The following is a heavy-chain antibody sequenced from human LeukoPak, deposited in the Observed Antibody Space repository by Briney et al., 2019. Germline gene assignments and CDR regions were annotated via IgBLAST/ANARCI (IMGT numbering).Heavy chain of an antibody. V-gene: IGHV3-30*02. Sequence: GGSLRLSCAASGFIFSNYGMHWVRQAPGKGLEWVAFVRYDESTKFYADSVKGRFTISRDNSKNTLYLQMNSLRAEDTAVYYCAREEAITMVRGVFDYWGQGTLVTVSS. D-gene: IGHD3-10*01. CDR2: VRYDESTK. J-gene: IGHJ4*02. CDR3: AREEAITMVRGVFDY. CDR1: GFIFSNYG.